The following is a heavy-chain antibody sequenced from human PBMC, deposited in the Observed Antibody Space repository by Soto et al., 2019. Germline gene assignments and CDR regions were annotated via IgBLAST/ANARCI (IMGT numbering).Heavy chain of an antibody. CDR3: AKSADYDFWSGYYFHY. Sequence: GGSLRLSCAASGFTFSSYAMSWVRQAPGKGLEWVSAISGSGGSTYYADSVKGRFTISRDNSKNTLYLQMNSLRAEDTAVYYCAKSADYDFWSGYYFHYWGQGTLVTAS. V-gene: IGHV3-23*01. CDR1: GFTFSSYA. J-gene: IGHJ4*02. D-gene: IGHD3-3*01. CDR2: ISGSGGST.